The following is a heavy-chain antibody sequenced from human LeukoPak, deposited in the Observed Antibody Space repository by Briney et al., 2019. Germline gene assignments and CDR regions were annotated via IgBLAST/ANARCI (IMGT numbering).Heavy chain of an antibody. V-gene: IGHV4-39*07. D-gene: IGHD3-22*01. Sequence: SETLSLTCTVSGGSISSSSYYWGWIRQPPGKGLEWIGSIYYSGSTYYNPSLKSRVTISVDTSKNQFSLKLSSVTAADTAVYYCARGMNYYDSSGYYSDWFDPWGQGTLVTVSS. J-gene: IGHJ5*02. CDR2: IYYSGST. CDR1: GGSISSSSYY. CDR3: ARGMNYYDSSGYYSDWFDP.